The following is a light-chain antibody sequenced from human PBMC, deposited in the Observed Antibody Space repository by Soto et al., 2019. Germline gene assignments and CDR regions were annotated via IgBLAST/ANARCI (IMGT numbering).Light chain of an antibody. CDR3: QQYESTPPT. CDR2: WAS. Sequence: DIVMTQSPDSLAVSLGERATINCKSSQSVLYNSNNKNYLAGYQQRPGQPPKLLIYWASTRESGVPDRVSGSGSGTDFTLTITSLQAEDVAVYYCQQYESTPPTFGQGTKLEIK. V-gene: IGKV4-1*01. J-gene: IGKJ2*01. CDR1: QSVLYNSNNKNY.